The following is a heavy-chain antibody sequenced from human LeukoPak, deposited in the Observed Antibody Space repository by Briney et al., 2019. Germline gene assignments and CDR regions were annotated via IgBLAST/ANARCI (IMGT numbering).Heavy chain of an antibody. Sequence: TGGSLGLSCAASGFTFSSYSMNWVRQAPGKGLEWVSSISSSSSYIYYADSVKGRFTISRDNAKNSLYLQMNSLRAEDTAVYYCARGTHETDTIFGVVIEGDEDYFDYWGQGTLVTVSS. CDR2: ISSSSSYI. V-gene: IGHV3-21*01. D-gene: IGHD3-3*01. CDR3: ARGTHETDTIFGVVIEGDEDYFDY. J-gene: IGHJ4*02. CDR1: GFTFSSYS.